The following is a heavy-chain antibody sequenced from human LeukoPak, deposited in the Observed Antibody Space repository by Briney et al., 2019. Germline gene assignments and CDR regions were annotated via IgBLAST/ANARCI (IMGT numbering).Heavy chain of an antibody. CDR1: GFTVSSNY. D-gene: IGHD5-12*01. V-gene: IGHV3-66*01. J-gene: IGHJ3*02. CDR2: IYSGGNT. Sequence: PGGSLRLSCAASGFTVSSNYMSWVRQAPGKGLEWVSVIYSGGNTYYADSVKDRFTISRDNSKNTLYLQMNSLRAEDTAVYYCARDGYRFDAFDIWGQGTMVTVSS. CDR3: ARDGYRFDAFDI.